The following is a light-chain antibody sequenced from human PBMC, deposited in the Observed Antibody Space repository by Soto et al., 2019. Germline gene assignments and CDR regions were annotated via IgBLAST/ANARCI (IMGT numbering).Light chain of an antibody. CDR1: QSISSW. Sequence: DIQMTQSPSTLSASVGDRVTITCRASQSISSWLAWYQEKPGKAPHLLIFDDSVLGRGVPSRFSGRGSGTEFRRSISSLHPDDSATYYCQQFDSDPWTFGQGTKVEIK. J-gene: IGKJ1*01. V-gene: IGKV1-5*01. CDR2: DDS. CDR3: QQFDSDPWT.